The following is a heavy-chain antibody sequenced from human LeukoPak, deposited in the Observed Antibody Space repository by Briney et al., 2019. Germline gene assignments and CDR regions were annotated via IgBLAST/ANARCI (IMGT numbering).Heavy chain of an antibody. Sequence: SQTLSLTCAVSGGSISSGGYSWSWLRQPPGKGLEWIGYIYHSGSTYYNPSLKSRVTISVDRSKNQFSLKLSSVTAADTAVYYCARDQTTGVYNWFDPWGQGTLVTVSS. D-gene: IGHD4-17*01. V-gene: IGHV4-30-2*01. CDR3: ARDQTTGVYNWFDP. J-gene: IGHJ5*02. CDR1: GGSISSGGYS. CDR2: IYHSGST.